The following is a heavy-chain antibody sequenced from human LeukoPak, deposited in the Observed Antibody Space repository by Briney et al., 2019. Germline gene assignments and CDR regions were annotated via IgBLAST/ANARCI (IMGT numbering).Heavy chain of an antibody. CDR2: ISVGGGDT. Sequence: PGGSLRLSCTASGFTFSAYAMSWVRQAPGKGLEWVSSISVGGGDTFASDSVKGRFTITRENSKNTLYLQMTGLRVEDTAVYFCAKLNLGEMAYFDSWGQGTLVTVSS. CDR3: AKLNLGEMAYFDS. CDR1: GFTFSAYA. V-gene: IGHV3-23*01. D-gene: IGHD3-16*01. J-gene: IGHJ4*02.